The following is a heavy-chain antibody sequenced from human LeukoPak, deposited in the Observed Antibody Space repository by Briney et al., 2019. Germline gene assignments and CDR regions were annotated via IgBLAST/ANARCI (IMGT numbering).Heavy chain of an antibody. J-gene: IGHJ6*02. V-gene: IGHV3-48*02. CDR1: GFTFSSYS. CDR3: ARSPPTYYYDSSGYYGYGMDV. D-gene: IGHD3-22*01. CDR2: ISSSSSTI. Sequence: PGGSLRLSCAASGFTFSSYSMNWVRQAPGKGLEWVSYISSSSSTIYYADSVKGRFTISRDNAKNSLYLQMNSLRDEDTAVYYCARSPPTYYYDSSGYYGYGMDVWGQGTTVTVSS.